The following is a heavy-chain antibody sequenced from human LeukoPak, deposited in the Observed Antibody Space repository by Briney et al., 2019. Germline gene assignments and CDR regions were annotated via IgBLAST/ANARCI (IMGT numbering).Heavy chain of an antibody. J-gene: IGHJ4*02. CDR2: ISYDGTNK. V-gene: IGHV3-30-3*01. Sequence: GGSLRLSCAASGFTFSSYSMHWVRQAPGKGLEWVAVISYDGTNKYYADSVKGRFTISRDNSKNTLYLQMNSLRAEDTAVYYCARGVMTTVTPVAPSFDYWGQGTLVTVS. D-gene: IGHD4-17*01. CDR3: ARGVMTTVTPVAPSFDY. CDR1: GFTFSSYS.